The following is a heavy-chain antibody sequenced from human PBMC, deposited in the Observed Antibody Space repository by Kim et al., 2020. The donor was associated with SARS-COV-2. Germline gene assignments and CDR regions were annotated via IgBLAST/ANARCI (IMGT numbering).Heavy chain of an antibody. V-gene: IGHV3-73*01. CDR2: T. J-gene: IGHJ4*02. Sequence: TAYAATVKGRFTISRDDSKNTAYLQMNSLKTEDTAVYYCTRHPSGWYGEDYFDYWGQGTLVTVSS. D-gene: IGHD6-19*01. CDR3: TRHPSGWYGEDYFDY.